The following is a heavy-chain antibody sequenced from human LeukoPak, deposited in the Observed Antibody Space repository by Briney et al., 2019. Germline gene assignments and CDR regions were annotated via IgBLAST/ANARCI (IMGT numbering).Heavy chain of an antibody. CDR2: FDPEDGET. CDR3: ATGVTPVY. CDR1: GYTLTELS. D-gene: IGHD1-14*01. Sequence: ASVKVSCKVSGYTLTELSMHWVRQAPGKGLEWMGGFDPEDGETIYAQKFQGRVTVTEDTSTDTAYMELSSLRSEDTAVYYCATGVTPVYWGQGTLVTVSS. V-gene: IGHV1-24*01. J-gene: IGHJ4*02.